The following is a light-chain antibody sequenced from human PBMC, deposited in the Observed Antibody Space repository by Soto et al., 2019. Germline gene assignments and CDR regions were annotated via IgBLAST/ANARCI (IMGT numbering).Light chain of an antibody. V-gene: IGLV1-40*01. Sequence: QSVLTQPPSVSGAPGQRVTISCTGSSSNIGAGYDVHWYQQRPGTAPKLLIFGNINRPSGVPDRFSGSKSGTSASLAITGLQAEDEADYYCQSFETSLSVGVFGGGTKLTVL. J-gene: IGLJ3*02. CDR1: SSNIGAGYD. CDR3: QSFETSLSVGV. CDR2: GNI.